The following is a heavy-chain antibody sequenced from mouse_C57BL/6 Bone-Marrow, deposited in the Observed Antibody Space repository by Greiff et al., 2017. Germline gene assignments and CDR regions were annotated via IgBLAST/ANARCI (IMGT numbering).Heavy chain of an antibody. J-gene: IGHJ4*01. CDR2: IDPEDGAT. V-gene: IGHV14-2*01. Sequence: EVQLQQSGAELVKPGASVKLSCTASGFNFNDYYMPWVQQRPEQGLEWIGRIDPEDGATKDAPKFQGKAIITADTTSNTAYLQPSSLTSEDTAVYYCASFYYYGSRRMDYWGQGTSVTVSS. CDR1: GFNFNDYY. D-gene: IGHD1-1*01. CDR3: ASFYYYGSRRMDY.